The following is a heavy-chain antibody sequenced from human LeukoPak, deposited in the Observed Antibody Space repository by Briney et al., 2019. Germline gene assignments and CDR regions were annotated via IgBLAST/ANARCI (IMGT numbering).Heavy chain of an antibody. CDR2: INHRGST. D-gene: IGHD3-10*01. V-gene: IGHV4-34*01. CDR3: ARIQIGSLWFGELLYPDAFDI. J-gene: IGHJ3*02. CDR1: GGSFSGYY. Sequence: PSETLSLTCAVYGGSFSGYYWSWIRQPPGKGLEWIGEINHRGSTNYNPSLKSRVTISVDTSKNQFSLKLSSVTAADTAVYYCARIQIGSLWFGELLYPDAFDIWGQGTMVTVSS.